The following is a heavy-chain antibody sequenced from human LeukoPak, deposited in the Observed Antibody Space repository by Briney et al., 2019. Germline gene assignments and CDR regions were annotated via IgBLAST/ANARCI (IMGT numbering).Heavy chain of an antibody. CDR1: GFTFSSYS. Sequence: GGSLRLSCAASGFTFSSYSMNWVRQAPGKVLEWVSYISSSSSTIYYADSVKGRFTISRDNAKDSLYLQMNSLRAEDTAVYYCASGSYWTDAFDIWGQGTMVTVSS. D-gene: IGHD3-10*01. J-gene: IGHJ3*02. V-gene: IGHV3-48*01. CDR3: ASGSYWTDAFDI. CDR2: ISSSSSTI.